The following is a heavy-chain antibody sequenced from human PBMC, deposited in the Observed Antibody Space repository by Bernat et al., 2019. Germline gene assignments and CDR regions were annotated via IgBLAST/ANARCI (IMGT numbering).Heavy chain of an antibody. J-gene: IGHJ4*02. CDR3: ARPLRYYDFWSGQSD. D-gene: IGHD3-3*01. V-gene: IGHV3-30-3*01. CDR1: GFTFSSYA. CDR2: ISYDGSNK. Sequence: VQLLESGGGVVQPGRSLRLSCAASGFTFSSYAMHWVRQAPGKGLEWVAVISYDGSNKYYADSVKGRFTISRDNSKNTLYLQMNSLRAEDTAVYYCARPLRYYDFWSGQSDWGQGTLVTVSS.